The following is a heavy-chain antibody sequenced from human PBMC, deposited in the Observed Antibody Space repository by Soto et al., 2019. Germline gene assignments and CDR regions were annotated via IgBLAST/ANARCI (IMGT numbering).Heavy chain of an antibody. V-gene: IGHV1-46*04. CDR2: INPSCGSNK. CDR3: ARWSSRGWFGELFFRPAMDV. J-gene: IGHJ6*02. Sequence: GASVKVSCKASGYTFTSYYMHWVRQAPGQGLEWIGIINPSCGSNKYYADSVKGRFTIYRDNSKNTLYLQMNSLRAEDTAVYYCARWSSRGWFGELFFRPAMDVWGQGTTVTVSS. D-gene: IGHD3-10*01. CDR1: GYTFTSYY.